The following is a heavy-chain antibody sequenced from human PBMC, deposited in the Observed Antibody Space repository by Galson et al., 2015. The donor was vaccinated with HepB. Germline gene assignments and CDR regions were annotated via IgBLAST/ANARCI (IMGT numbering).Heavy chain of an antibody. D-gene: IGHD2-2*02. CDR2: ISSSSSTI. CDR3: ARITCSSTSCYTLFDY. Sequence: SLRLSCAASGFTFSSYSMNWVRQAPGKGLEWVSYISSSSSTIYYADSVKGRFTISRDNAKNSLYLQMNSLRAEDTAVYYCARITCSSTSCYTLFDYWGQGTLVTVSS. J-gene: IGHJ4*02. CDR1: GFTFSSYS. V-gene: IGHV3-48*01.